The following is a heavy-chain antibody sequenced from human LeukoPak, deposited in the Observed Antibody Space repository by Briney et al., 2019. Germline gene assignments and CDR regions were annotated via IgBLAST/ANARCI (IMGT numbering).Heavy chain of an antibody. V-gene: IGHV1-69*06. D-gene: IGHD6-6*01. CDR1: GGTFSSYA. CDR3: ARWGSIAARWGAFDI. CDR2: IIPIFGTA. Sequence: SVKVSCKASGGTFSSYAISWVRQAPGQGLEWMGGIIPIFGTANYAQKFQGRVTITADKSTSTAYMELSSPRSEDTAVYYCARWGSIAARWGAFDIWGQGTMVTVSS. J-gene: IGHJ3*02.